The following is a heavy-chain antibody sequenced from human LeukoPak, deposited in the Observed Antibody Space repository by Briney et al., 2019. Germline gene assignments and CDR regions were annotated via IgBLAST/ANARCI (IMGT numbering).Heavy chain of an antibody. Sequence: SETLSLTCTVSGGSISSGSYYWSWIRQPAGKGLKWIGRIYTSGSTNYNPSLKSRVTISVDTSKNQFSLKLSSVTAADTAVYYCAREGTLVPAATSCYYYMDVWGKGTTVTVSS. J-gene: IGHJ6*03. V-gene: IGHV4-61*02. D-gene: IGHD2-2*01. CDR1: GGSISSGSYY. CDR2: IYTSGST. CDR3: AREGTLVPAATSCYYYMDV.